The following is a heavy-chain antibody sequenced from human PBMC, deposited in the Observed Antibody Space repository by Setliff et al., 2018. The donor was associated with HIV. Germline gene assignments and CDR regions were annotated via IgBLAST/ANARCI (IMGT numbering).Heavy chain of an antibody. CDR2: IKKSSDGGKT. CDR3: ATDNGPSYSMDI. V-gene: IGHV3-15*01. Sequence: GESLKISCVASGFTFNNAWMNWVRQAPGKGLEWLGRIKKSSDGGKTDDAPPVKGRFTISRDDSKNTLYLQMNSLKIEDTAVYFCATDNGPSYSMDIWGQGTTVTVSS. J-gene: IGHJ6*02. D-gene: IGHD2-21*01. CDR1: GFTFNNAW.